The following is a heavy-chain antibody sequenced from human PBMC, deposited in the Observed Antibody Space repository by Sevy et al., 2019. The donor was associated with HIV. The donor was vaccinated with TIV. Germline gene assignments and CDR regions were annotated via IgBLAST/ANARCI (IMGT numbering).Heavy chain of an antibody. CDR2: INPISGGT. CDR3: ARAPTDFWTGGMDV. J-gene: IGHJ6*02. V-gene: IGHV1-2*06. D-gene: IGHD3-3*01. Sequence: ASVKVSCKAFGYGFTGYYMHWVRQAPGQGLEWMGRINPISGGTDDSHKFQGGVTMTRDTYISTAYLEITSLRSDDTAVYYCARAPTDFWTGGMDVWGQGTVVTVSS. CDR1: GYGFTGYY.